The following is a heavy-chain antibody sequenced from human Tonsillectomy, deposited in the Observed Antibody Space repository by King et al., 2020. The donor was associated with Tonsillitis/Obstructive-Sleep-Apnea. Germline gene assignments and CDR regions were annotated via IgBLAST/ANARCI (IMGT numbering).Heavy chain of an antibody. CDR3: ARYYYGSGSYSFDY. D-gene: IGHD3-10*01. V-gene: IGHV3-53*01. CDR2: IYSGGST. CDR1: GFTVSSNY. J-gene: IGHJ4*02. Sequence: VQLVESGGGLIQPGGSLRLSCAASGFTVSSNYMSWVRQAPGKGLEWVSVIYSGGSTYYADSVKGRFTISIDNSKNTLYLQMNSLVAADTAVYYCARYYYGSGSYSFDYWGQGTLVTVSS.